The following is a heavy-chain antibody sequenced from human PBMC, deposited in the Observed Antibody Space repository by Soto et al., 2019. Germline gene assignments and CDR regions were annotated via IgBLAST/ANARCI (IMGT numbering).Heavy chain of an antibody. CDR3: ARGGLYAYYQDN. Sequence: EVQLVESGGGVVQTEESLRLSCTAAGFTFSTYWMHWVRQAPGKGLVWLSRLKGDGSMTDYADSVKGRFTISRDNAENTLYLQMNGLRAEDTAIYYCARGGLYAYYQDNWGQGTLVTVSS. V-gene: IGHV3-74*01. CDR2: LKGDGSMT. J-gene: IGHJ4*02. D-gene: IGHD3-16*01. CDR1: GFTFSTYW.